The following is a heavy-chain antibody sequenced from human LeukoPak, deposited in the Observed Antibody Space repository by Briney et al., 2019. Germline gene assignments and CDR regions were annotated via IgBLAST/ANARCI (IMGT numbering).Heavy chain of an antibody. Sequence: SETLSLTCTVSGGSISSYYWSRIRQPPGKGLEWIGYIYYSGSTNHNPSLKSRVTISVDTSKNHFSLKLSSVTAADTAIYYCARGSTGYSSTWYNYWGQGTLVTVFS. CDR1: GGSISSYY. V-gene: IGHV4-59*01. CDR3: ARGSTGYSSTWYNY. CDR2: IYYSGST. D-gene: IGHD6-13*01. J-gene: IGHJ4*02.